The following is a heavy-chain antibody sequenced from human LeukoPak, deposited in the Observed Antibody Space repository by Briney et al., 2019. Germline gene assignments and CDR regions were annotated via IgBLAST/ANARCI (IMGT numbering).Heavy chain of an antibody. CDR1: GCSLSTSGMW. CDR3: ARIKPGSYYYMDV. D-gene: IGHD1-14*01. V-gene: IGHV2-70*11. CDR2: IDWDDDK. Sequence: SGPTLLNPTQILTRTCTFSGCSLSTSGMWVSWIRQPPGKALECLARIDWDDDKYYHRSLKTRLTISKDTSKNQVILTMTNMDPVDTAIYSCARIKPGSYYYMDVWGNGTTVTVSS. J-gene: IGHJ6*03.